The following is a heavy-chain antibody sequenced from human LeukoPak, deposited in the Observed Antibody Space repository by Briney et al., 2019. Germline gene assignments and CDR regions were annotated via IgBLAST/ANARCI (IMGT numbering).Heavy chain of an antibody. D-gene: IGHD4-17*01. CDR3: ARLGTTNWFDP. Sequence: PSETLCLTCTVSGGSISSYYWSWIRQPPGKGLEWIGYIYYSGSTNYNPSLKSRVTISVDTSKNQFSLKLSSVTAADTAVYYCARLGTTNWFDPWGQGTLVTVSS. CDR1: GGSISSYY. J-gene: IGHJ5*02. CDR2: IYYSGST. V-gene: IGHV4-59*01.